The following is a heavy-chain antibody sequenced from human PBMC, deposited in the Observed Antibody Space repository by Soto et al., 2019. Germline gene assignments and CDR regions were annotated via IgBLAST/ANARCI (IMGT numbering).Heavy chain of an antibody. CDR2: ISYDGSNK. CDR1: GFTFSSYA. CDR3: ARENIYYGSGSYRENYYYYGMDV. Sequence: GGSLRLSCAASGFTFSSYAMHWVRQAPGKGLEWVAVISYDGSNKYYADSVKGRFTISRDNSKNTLYLQMNSLRAEDTAVYYCARENIYYGSGSYRENYYYYGMDVWGQGTTVTVSS. J-gene: IGHJ6*02. D-gene: IGHD3-10*01. V-gene: IGHV3-30-3*01.